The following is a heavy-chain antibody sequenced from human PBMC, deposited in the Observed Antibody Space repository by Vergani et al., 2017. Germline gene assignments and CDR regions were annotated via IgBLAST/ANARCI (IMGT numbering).Heavy chain of an antibody. Sequence: QVQLVQSGAEVKKPGSSVKVSCKASGGTFSSYTISWVRQAPGQGLEWMGRIIPILGIATYAQKFQGRVTVTADKSTSTAYMELSSLRSEDTAVYYCARGRTTVTLYYYYYGMDVWGQGTTVTVSS. J-gene: IGHJ6*02. D-gene: IGHD4-11*01. CDR2: IIPILGIA. V-gene: IGHV1-69*02. CDR3: ARGRTTVTLYYYYYGMDV. CDR1: GGTFSSYT.